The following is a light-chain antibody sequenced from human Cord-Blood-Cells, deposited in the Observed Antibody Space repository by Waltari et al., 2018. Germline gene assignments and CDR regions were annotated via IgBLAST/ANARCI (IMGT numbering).Light chain of an antibody. J-gene: IGLJ7*01. Sequence: NFILTQPHSVSKSPGNTVTSICPRSSGSLASNSVTCVQQRPGSSPTTVIYGNNQRPSWVPDRFSGSIDSSSNSASLTISGLKTEDEADYYCQSYDSSNHVVFGGGTQLTVL. V-gene: IGLV6-57*01. CDR3: QSYDSSNHVV. CDR1: SGSLASNS. CDR2: GNN.